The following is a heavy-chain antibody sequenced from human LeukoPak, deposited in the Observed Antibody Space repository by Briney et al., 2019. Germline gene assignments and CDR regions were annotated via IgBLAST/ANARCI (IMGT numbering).Heavy chain of an antibody. CDR1: GYSISSGYY. CDR2: IYHSGST. J-gene: IGHJ3*02. Sequence: SETLSLTCTVSGYSISSGYYWGWIRQPPGKGLEWIGSIYHSGSTYYNPSLKSRVTISVDTSKNQFSLKLSSVTAADTAVYYCAREGAGEAFDIWGQGTMVTVSS. CDR3: AREGAGEAFDI. V-gene: IGHV4-38-2*02. D-gene: IGHD3-16*01.